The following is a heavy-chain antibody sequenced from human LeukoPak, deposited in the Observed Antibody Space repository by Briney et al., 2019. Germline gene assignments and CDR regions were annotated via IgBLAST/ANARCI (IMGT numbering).Heavy chain of an antibody. CDR1: GGSMNSYY. D-gene: IGHD6-19*01. V-gene: IGHV4-59*01. CDR3: ARGAGWWSH. CDR2: TTYSGGT. J-gene: IGHJ4*02. Sequence: PSETLSFTSTGSGGSMNSYYWSWLRQPPGEGPEWIGYTTYSGGTNYNPHLKGRVTISVDTSKNHFSLKLSSVTAADTAVYYCARGAGWWSHWGQGTLVTVSS.